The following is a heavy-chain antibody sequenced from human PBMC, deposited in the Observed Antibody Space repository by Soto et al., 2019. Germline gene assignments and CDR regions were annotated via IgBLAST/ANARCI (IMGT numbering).Heavy chain of an antibody. CDR3: ARDGNLDIAAAGYYGMDV. J-gene: IGHJ6*02. D-gene: IGHD6-13*01. V-gene: IGHV3-21*01. CDR1: GFTFSSYS. Sequence: GALRLSCAASGFTFSSYSMNWVRQAPGKGLEWVSSISSSSSYIYYADSVKGRFTISRYNAKNSLYMQMNSLRAEDTAVYYCARDGNLDIAAAGYYGMDVWGQGTTVTVSS. CDR2: ISSSSSYI.